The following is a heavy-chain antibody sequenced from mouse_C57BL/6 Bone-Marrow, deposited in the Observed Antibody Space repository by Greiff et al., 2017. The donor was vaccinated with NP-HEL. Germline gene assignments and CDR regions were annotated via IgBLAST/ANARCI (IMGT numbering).Heavy chain of an antibody. CDR1: GYTFTDYY. J-gene: IGHJ4*01. V-gene: IGHV1-26*01. CDR2: INPNNGGT. D-gene: IGHD2-4*01. CDR3: AREGVDYDPGYYYAMDY. Sequence: VQLQQSGPELVKPGASVKISCKASGYTFTDYYMNWVKQSHGKSLEWIGDINPNNGGTSYNQKFKGKATLTVDKSSSTAYMELRSLTSEDSAVYYCAREGVDYDPGYYYAMDYWGQGTSVTVSS.